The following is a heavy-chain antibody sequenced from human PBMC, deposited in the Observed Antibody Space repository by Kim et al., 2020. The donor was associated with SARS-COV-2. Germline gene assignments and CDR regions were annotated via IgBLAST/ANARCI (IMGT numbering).Heavy chain of an antibody. CDR3: ARLEAFCGGDCYSPPDY. V-gene: IGHV5-51*01. CDR1: GYSFSSYW. Sequence: GESLKISCKGSGYSFSSYWIGWVRQMPGKGLDWMGIIYPGDSDTRYSPSFQGQVTISADKSISTAYLQWSSLKASDTAMYHCARLEAFCGGDCYSPPDYWGQGTLVTVSS. CDR2: IYPGDSDT. J-gene: IGHJ4*02. D-gene: IGHD2-21*02.